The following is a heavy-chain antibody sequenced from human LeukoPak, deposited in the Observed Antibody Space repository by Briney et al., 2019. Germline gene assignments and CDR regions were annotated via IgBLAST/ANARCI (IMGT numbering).Heavy chain of an antibody. V-gene: IGHV4-59*08. CDR1: GGSISSYY. Sequence: SETLSLTCTVSGGSISSYYWSWIRQPPGKGLEWIGYIYYSGSTNYNPSLKSRVTISVDTSKNQFSLKLTSVTAADTAVYYCARQNFVVVTAIRIFDYWGQGTLVTVSS. CDR2: IYYSGST. J-gene: IGHJ4*02. D-gene: IGHD2-21*02. CDR3: ARQNFVVVTAIRIFDY.